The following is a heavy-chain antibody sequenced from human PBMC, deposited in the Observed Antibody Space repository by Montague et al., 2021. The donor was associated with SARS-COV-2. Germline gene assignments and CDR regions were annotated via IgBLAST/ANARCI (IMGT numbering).Heavy chain of an antibody. D-gene: IGHD2-15*01. J-gene: IGHJ3*02. Sequence: SLRLSCAASGFTFSSYAMHWVRQAPGKGLEWVAVISYDGSNKYYADSVKGRFTISRDNSKNTLYLQMNSLRAEDTAVYYCARDGLVVVAANAFDIWGQETMVTVSS. CDR3: ARDGLVVVAANAFDI. CDR2: ISYDGSNK. V-gene: IGHV3-30-3*01. CDR1: GFTFSSYA.